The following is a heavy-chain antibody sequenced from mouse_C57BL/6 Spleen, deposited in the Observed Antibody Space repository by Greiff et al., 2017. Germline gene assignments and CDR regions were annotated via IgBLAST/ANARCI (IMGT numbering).Heavy chain of an antibody. CDR3: ARDGYYGFAY. V-gene: IGHV1-22*01. CDR1: GYTFTDYN. J-gene: IGHJ3*01. D-gene: IGHD2-3*01. CDR2: INPNNGGT. Sequence: EVKLQESGPELVKPGASVKMSCKASGYTFTDYNMHWVKQSHGKSLEWIGYINPNNGGTSYNQKFKGKATLTVNKSSSTAYMELRSLTSEDSAVYYCARDGYYGFAYWGQGTLVTVSA.